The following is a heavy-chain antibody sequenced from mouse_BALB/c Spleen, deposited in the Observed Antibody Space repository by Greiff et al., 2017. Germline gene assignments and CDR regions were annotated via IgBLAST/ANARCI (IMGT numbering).Heavy chain of an antibody. CDR3: AVNWDGAMDY. CDR1: GFNIKDTY. J-gene: IGHJ4*01. Sequence: EVQLVESGAELVKPGASVKLSCTASGFNIKDTYMHWVKQRPEQGLEWIGRIDPANGNTKYDPKFQGKATITADTSSNTAYLQLSSLTSEDTAVYYCAVNWDGAMDYWGQGTSVTVSS. CDR2: IDPANGNT. V-gene: IGHV14-3*02. D-gene: IGHD4-1*02.